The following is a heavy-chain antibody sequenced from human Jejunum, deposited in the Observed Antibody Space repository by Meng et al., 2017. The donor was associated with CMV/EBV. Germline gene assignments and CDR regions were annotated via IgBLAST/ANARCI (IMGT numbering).Heavy chain of an antibody. CDR3: THYFGSGNQPTGGFHF. J-gene: IGHJ4*03. V-gene: IGHV3-48*03. Sequence: FTFSSHEMGWVRQAPGRGVEWVSYISSSGSVRHYADSEMGRFTVSRDNAKNLLYLQMNSLRAEDTAVYYCTHYFGSGNQPTGGFHFWGQGTVVTVSS. CDR1: FTFSSHE. CDR2: ISSSGSVR. D-gene: IGHD3-10*01.